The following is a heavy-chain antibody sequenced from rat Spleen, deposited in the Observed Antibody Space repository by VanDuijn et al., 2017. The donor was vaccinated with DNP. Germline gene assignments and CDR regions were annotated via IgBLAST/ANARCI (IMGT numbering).Heavy chain of an antibody. CDR2: ISYDGGST. V-gene: IGHV5-22*01. CDR3: ARKVTTVGAMDA. D-gene: IGHD1-1*01. Sequence: EVQLVESGGGLVQPGRSLKLSCAASGFTFSDYYMAWVRQAPTKGLVWFSYISYDGGSTYYGDSVKGRFTISRDNAKSTLYLQMNSLRSEDMATYYCARKVTTVGAMDAWGQGTSVTVSS. J-gene: IGHJ4*01. CDR1: GFTFSDYY.